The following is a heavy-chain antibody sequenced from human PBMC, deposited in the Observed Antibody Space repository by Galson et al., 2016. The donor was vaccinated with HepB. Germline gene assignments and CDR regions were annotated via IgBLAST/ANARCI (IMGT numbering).Heavy chain of an antibody. J-gene: IGHJ4*02. CDR1: GGTFSTYA. Sequence: SVKVSCKASGGTFSTYAITWVRQAPGQGLEWMGGIIPIFSTANYAQKFQDRVTITADESTTTAYMELSSLRSGDTAVYYCARASLPYQLLGTFDIWGQGTLSPSPQ. D-gene: IGHD2-2*01. V-gene: IGHV1-69*13. CDR3: ARASLPYQLLGTFDI. CDR2: IIPIFSTA.